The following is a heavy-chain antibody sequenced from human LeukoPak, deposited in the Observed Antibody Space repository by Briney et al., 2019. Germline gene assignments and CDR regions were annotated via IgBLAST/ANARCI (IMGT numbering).Heavy chain of an antibody. D-gene: IGHD5-24*01. CDR3: ARGADEGDGYNDAFDI. CDR2: IIPIFGTA. V-gene: IGHV1-69*05. CDR1: GGTFSIYA. J-gene: IGHJ3*02. Sequence: ASVKVSCKASGGTFSIYAISWVRQAPGQGLEWMGGIIPIFGTANYAQKFQGRVTITTDESTSTAYMELSSLRSEDTAVYYCARGADEGDGYNDAFDIWGQGTMVTVSS.